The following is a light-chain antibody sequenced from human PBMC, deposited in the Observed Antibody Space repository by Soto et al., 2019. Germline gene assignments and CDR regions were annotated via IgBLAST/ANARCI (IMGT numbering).Light chain of an antibody. CDR3: QQYYSTLYT. CDR1: QSVLHSSNNKNY. J-gene: IGKJ2*01. V-gene: IGKV4-1*01. Sequence: DIVMTQSPDSLAVSLGERATINCKSSQSVLHSSNNKNYLAWYQQKPGQPPKLLIYWASTRESGVPDRFSGSGSGTDFTLPITGLQTEDVAVYYCQQYYSTLYTFGQGTKLEIK. CDR2: WAS.